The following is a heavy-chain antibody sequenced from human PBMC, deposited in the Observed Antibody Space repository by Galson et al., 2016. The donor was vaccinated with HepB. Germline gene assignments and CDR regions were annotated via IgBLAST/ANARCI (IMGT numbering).Heavy chain of an antibody. CDR3: SRAGEDYGGHPSNY. CDR2: ISYDGTNK. D-gene: IGHD4-23*01. V-gene: IGHV3-30*04. Sequence: SLRLSCATSGFTFSRYALHWVRQAPGKGLEWVAVISYDGTNKYYADSVRGRFTISRDNSMDTLYLQMNSLRGEDTAVHYCSRAGEDYGGHPSNYWGQGTLVTVSS. J-gene: IGHJ4*02. CDR1: GFTFSRYA.